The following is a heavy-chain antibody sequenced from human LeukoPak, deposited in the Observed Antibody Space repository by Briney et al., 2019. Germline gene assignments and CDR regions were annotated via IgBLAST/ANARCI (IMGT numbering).Heavy chain of an antibody. CDR2: INGDGSTT. J-gene: IGHJ4*02. Sequence: GGSLRLSCAASGFTFSIYWMLWVRQAPGKGLVWVSRINGDGSTTTYADSAKGRFTISRDNAKNTLYLQMNSLRAEDTAVYYCARWGHSSGWYPFDYWGQGSLVTVSS. V-gene: IGHV3-74*01. D-gene: IGHD6-19*01. CDR1: GFTFSIYW. CDR3: ARWGHSSGWYPFDY.